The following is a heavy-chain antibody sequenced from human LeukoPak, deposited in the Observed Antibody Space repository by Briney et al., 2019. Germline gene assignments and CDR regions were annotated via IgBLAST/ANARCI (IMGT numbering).Heavy chain of an antibody. Sequence: GGSLRLSCAASGFTFSSYAMSWVRQAPGKGLEWVSAISGSGGGTYYADSVKGRFTISRDNFKNTLYLQMNSLRAEDTAVYYCAKDIVVAAGDDAFDFWGQGTMVTVSS. V-gene: IGHV3-23*01. D-gene: IGHD6-19*01. J-gene: IGHJ3*01. CDR2: ISGSGGGT. CDR1: GFTFSSYA. CDR3: AKDIVVAAGDDAFDF.